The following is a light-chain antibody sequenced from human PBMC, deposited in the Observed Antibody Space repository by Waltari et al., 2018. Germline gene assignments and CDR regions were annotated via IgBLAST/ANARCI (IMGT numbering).Light chain of an antibody. V-gene: IGKV4-1*01. CDR2: WAS. J-gene: IGKJ1*01. Sequence: VLYSSNKKNYLAWYQQKPGQPPKLLIYWASTRESGVPDRFSGSGSGTDFTHTISSLQAEDVAVYYCQQYYSTPTWTFGQGTKVEIK. CDR3: QQYYSTPTWT. CDR1: VLYSSNKKNY.